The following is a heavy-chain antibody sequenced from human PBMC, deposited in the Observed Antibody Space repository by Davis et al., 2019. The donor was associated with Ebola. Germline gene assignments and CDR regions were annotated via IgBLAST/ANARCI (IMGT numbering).Heavy chain of an antibody. CDR3: VRDWFGESD. CDR2: IGAGDGTI. D-gene: IGHD3-10*01. Sequence: GESLKISCAASGFTFSRYNMNWVRQTPGKGLEWVSYIGAGDGTIYYADSVKGRFTISRVDADSSLYLQMNSLRDEDTAVYYCVRDWFGESDWGQGTLVTVSS. V-gene: IGHV3-48*02. J-gene: IGHJ1*01. CDR1: GFTFSRYN.